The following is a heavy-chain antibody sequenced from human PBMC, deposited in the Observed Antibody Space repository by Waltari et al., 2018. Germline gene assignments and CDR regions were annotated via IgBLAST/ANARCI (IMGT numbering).Heavy chain of an antibody. J-gene: IGHJ6*03. CDR1: GDSMYEYY. CDR3: ARDGQQQLVRYYYYYYMDV. V-gene: IGHV4-4*07. D-gene: IGHD6-13*01. Sequence: QVQLQESGPGLVKPSETLSLTCNVSGDSMYEYYWSWIRQPAGKGLEWIGRIYVGDSINYNPSFRSRVTMSLDTSKKQFSLKLRSVTAADTAVYYCARDGQQQLVRYYYYYYMDVGGKGTTVTVSS. CDR2: IYVGDSI.